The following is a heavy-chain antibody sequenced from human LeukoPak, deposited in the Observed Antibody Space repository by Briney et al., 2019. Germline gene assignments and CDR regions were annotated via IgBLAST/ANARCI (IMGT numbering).Heavy chain of an antibody. CDR3: IANLDY. CDR1: GITFSDAW. V-gene: IGHV3-15*01. J-gene: IGHJ4*02. CDR2: LKSKTDGETS. D-gene: IGHD1-1*01. Sequence: PGGSLRLSCEASGITFSDAWMSWVRQVPGKGLEWIALLKSKTDGETSDYAAPVKGRFTVSRSDAENTLFLQMDSLKIDDTAVYYCIANLDYWSQGTLVTVSS.